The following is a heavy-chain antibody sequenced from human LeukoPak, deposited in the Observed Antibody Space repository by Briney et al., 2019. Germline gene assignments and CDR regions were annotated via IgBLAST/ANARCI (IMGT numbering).Heavy chain of an antibody. D-gene: IGHD2-2*01. CDR3: TTDRCSSTSCRPTDY. CDR1: GFTLSNAW. CDR2: IKSKADGGTT. V-gene: IGHV3-15*01. Sequence: GGCLRLSCAASGFTLSNAWMSWVRQAPGKGLEWDGRIKSKADGGTTDYAAPVKGRFTISRDDSKNTLYLQMNSLKTEDTAVYYCTTDRCSSTSCRPTDYWGQGTLVTVSS. J-gene: IGHJ4*02.